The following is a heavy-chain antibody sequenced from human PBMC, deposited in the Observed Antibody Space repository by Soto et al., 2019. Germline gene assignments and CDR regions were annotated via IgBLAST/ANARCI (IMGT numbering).Heavy chain of an antibody. D-gene: IGHD6-19*01. J-gene: IGHJ6*03. CDR2: INHLGSI. CDR3: ARGGISQWAYPYYTHV. Sequence: SEALSLTCVVSGGSLSDYFWSWIRQPPGMALEWIGEINHLGSINYNPSLKSRVTMSVDTSKNQFSLTLNSVTAADTATYYCARGGISQWAYPYYTHVLDRTTMLTVSS. CDR1: GGSLSDYF. V-gene: IGHV4-34*01.